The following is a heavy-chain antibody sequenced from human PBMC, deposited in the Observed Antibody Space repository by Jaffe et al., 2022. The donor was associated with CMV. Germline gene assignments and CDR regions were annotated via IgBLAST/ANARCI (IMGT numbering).Heavy chain of an antibody. CDR3: ARDHPYSSGWRGFDY. CDR2: ISSSGSTI. CDR1: GFTFSSYE. D-gene: IGHD6-19*01. Sequence: EVQLVESGGGLVQPGGSLRLSCAASGFTFSSYEMNWVRQAPGKGLEWVSYISSSGSTIYYADSVKGRFTISRDNAKNSLYLQMNSLRAEDTAVYYCARDHPYSSGWRGFDYWGQGTLVTVSS. V-gene: IGHV3-48*03. J-gene: IGHJ4*02.